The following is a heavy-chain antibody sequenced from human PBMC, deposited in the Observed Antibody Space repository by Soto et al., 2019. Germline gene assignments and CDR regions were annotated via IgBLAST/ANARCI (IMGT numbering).Heavy chain of an antibody. J-gene: IGHJ4*02. CDR1: GYAFTTYG. Sequence: QVHLVQSGAEVKKPGASVKVSCQASGYAFTTYGITWVRQAPGQGLEWMGWISAHNGNTNYAQKLQGRVTVTIATSTSTAYMELRSLRSDDTAVYYCARGRYGDYWGQGALVTVSS. CDR3: ARGRYGDY. V-gene: IGHV1-18*01. D-gene: IGHD1-1*01. CDR2: ISAHNGNT.